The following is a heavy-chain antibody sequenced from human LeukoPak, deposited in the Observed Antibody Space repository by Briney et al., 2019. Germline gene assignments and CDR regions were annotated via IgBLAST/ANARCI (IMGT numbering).Heavy chain of an antibody. V-gene: IGHV3-53*01. D-gene: IGHD6-13*01. CDR1: GFTVSSNY. CDR2: IYSGGST. CDR3: ASLPIAAAGTSLDY. J-gene: IGHJ4*02. Sequence: PGGSLRLSCAASGFTVSSNYMSWVRQAPGKGLEWVSVIYSGGSTYYADSVKGRFTISRDNSKNTLYLQMNSLRAEDTTVYYCASLPIAAAGTSLDYWGQGALVTVSS.